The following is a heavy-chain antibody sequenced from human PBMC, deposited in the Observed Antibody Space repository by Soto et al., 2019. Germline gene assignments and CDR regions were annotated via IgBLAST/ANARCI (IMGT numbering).Heavy chain of an antibody. D-gene: IGHD3-22*01. Sequence: PGGSLRLSCAASGFTFSSYAMSWVRQAPGKGLEWVSAISGSGGSTYYADSVKGRFTISRDNSKNTLYLQMNSLRAEDTAVYYCAKDGPTYYYDSSGYYSDAFDIWGQGTMVTVSS. J-gene: IGHJ3*02. CDR3: AKDGPTYYYDSSGYYSDAFDI. CDR1: GFTFSSYA. V-gene: IGHV3-23*01. CDR2: ISGSGGST.